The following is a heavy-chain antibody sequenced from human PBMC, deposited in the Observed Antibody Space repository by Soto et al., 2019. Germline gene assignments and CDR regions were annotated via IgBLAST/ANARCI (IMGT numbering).Heavy chain of an antibody. D-gene: IGHD3-9*01. CDR1: GINFSRAW. J-gene: IGHJ4*01. CDR2: INSKFDGETI. Sequence: GGSLRLSCAASGINFSRAWMSWVRQAPGKGLEWVGRINSKFDGETIDYAAPVKGRFTISRDDSKNIVYLQMNSLNTEDTAVYYCATGLLRYYAYWGHGTLVTVSS. V-gene: IGHV3-15*01. CDR3: ATGLLRYYAY.